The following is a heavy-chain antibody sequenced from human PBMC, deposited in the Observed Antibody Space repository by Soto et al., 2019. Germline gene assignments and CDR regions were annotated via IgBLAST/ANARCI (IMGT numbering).Heavy chain of an antibody. J-gene: IGHJ4*02. Sequence: SETLSLTCTVSGGSISSGDYYWSWIRQPPGKGLGWIGSIYYSGSTYYNPSLKSRVTISVDTSKNQFSLKLSSVTAADTAVYYCARGSYYYDSGGYYHYWGQGTPVTVSS. V-gene: IGHV4-30-4*01. D-gene: IGHD3-22*01. CDR3: ARGSYYYDSGGYYHY. CDR2: IYYSGST. CDR1: GGSISSGDYY.